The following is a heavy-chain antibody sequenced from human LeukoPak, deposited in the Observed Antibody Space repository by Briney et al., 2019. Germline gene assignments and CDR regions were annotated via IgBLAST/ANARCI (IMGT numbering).Heavy chain of an antibody. V-gene: IGHV3-21*01. CDR2: ISSSSSYI. CDR1: GFTFNNAW. CDR3: ARVITGTTSPGGDY. D-gene: IGHD1-7*01. Sequence: GGSLRLSCAASGFTFNNAWMNWVRQAPGKGLEWVSSISSSSSYIYYADSVKGRFTISRDNAKNSLYLQMNSLRAEDTAVYYCARVITGTTSPGGDYWGQGTLVTVSS. J-gene: IGHJ4*02.